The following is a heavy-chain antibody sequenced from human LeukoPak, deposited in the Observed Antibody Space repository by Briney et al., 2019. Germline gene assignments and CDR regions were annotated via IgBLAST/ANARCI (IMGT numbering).Heavy chain of an antibody. CDR3: ASGLYGMDV. D-gene: IGHD2-21*01. J-gene: IGHJ6*02. Sequence: GGPLIFSCAASGFTVSSNYMSWVRQAPGKWVEWVSMIYAGGSTYYADSVKGRFTISRDNSKNTLYLQMSSLRAEDTAVYYCASGLYGMDVWGQGTTVTVSS. CDR1: GFTVSSNY. CDR2: IYAGGST. V-gene: IGHV3-66*01.